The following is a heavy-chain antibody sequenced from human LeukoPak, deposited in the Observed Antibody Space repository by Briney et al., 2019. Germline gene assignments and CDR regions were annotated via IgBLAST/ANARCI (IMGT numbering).Heavy chain of an antibody. CDR1: GFIYNTYA. J-gene: IGHJ4*02. CDR2: IRYDGSNK. D-gene: IGHD6-6*01. V-gene: IGHV3-30*02. CDR3: AKAIHSSSSGVVDY. Sequence: PGGSLRLSCAVSGFIYNTYAMHWVRQAPGKGLEWVTFIRYDGSNKYYAESVKGRFTISRDNSKNTLYLQMSSLRAEDTAVYYCAKAIHSSSSGVVDYWGQGTLVTVSS.